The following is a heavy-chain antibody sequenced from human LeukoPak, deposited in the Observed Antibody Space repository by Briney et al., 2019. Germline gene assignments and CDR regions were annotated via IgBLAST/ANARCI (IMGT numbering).Heavy chain of an antibody. V-gene: IGHV4-34*01. CDR2: IIHSGGT. D-gene: IGHD6-19*01. J-gene: IGHJ5*02. Sequence: SETLSLTCAVSGGSFNGYSYTWIRQPPGKGLGWIGEIIHSGGTSYNPSLKSRLTISVDTSRKQFSLKLSSVTAAVTALYFCARGPLAFRRVAGIFSWGRGTQVTVSS. CDR3: ARGPLAFRRVAGIFS. CDR1: GGSFNGYS.